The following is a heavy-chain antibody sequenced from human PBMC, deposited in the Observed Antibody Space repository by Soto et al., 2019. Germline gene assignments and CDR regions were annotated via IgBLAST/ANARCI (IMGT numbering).Heavy chain of an antibody. J-gene: IGHJ4*02. V-gene: IGHV3-30*18. CDR3: AKPLGLLRRAMAQGSDY. CDR2: VSYDEITK. CDR1: GFTFSSYG. D-gene: IGHD5-18*01. Sequence: GGSLRLSCAASGFTFSSYGMNWVRQAPGKGLEWVAVVSYDEITKYYADSVKGRFTISRDNSKNTVYLQMNSLRPEDTAVYYCAKPLGLLRRAMAQGSDYWGQGTLVTVSS.